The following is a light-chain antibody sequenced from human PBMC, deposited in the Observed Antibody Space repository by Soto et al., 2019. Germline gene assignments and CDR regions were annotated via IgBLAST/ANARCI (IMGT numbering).Light chain of an antibody. CDR2: EVS. CDR3: SSYAGITPYV. J-gene: IGLJ1*01. V-gene: IGLV2-8*01. Sequence: QSVLTQPASVSGSPGQSITISCTGTSSDVGGYTYVSWYQQHPGKAPKLMIYEVSKRPSGVPDRFSGSKSGNTASLTVSGLQAEDEADYYCSSYAGITPYVFGTRTKVTVL. CDR1: SSDVGGYTY.